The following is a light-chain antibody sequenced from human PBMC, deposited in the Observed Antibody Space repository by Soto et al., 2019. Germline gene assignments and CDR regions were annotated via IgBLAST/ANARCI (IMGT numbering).Light chain of an antibody. CDR3: SSYTSSSTVV. V-gene: IGLV2-14*01. Sequence: QSALTQPASVSGSPGQSITISCTGTSSDVGGYNYVSWYQQHPGKAPKLMIYDVSNRPSGVSNRCSGSKSGNTASLTISGLQAEDEADYSCSSYTSSSTVVFGGGTKLTVL. CDR1: SSDVGGYNY. J-gene: IGLJ2*01. CDR2: DVS.